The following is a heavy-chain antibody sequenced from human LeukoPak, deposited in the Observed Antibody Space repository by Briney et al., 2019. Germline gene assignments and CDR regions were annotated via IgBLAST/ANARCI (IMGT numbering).Heavy chain of an antibody. V-gene: IGHV3-23*01. J-gene: IGHJ4*02. CDR1: GFTFSSSG. Sequence: GGSLRHSCAASGFTFSSSGMAWVRQAPGKGPEWVSAISGNGDLTYYADSVKGRFTISRDNSKNTLFLQMNSLGAEDTAAYYCAKIIPGGPRSYYYWGQGTLITVSS. D-gene: IGHD3-10*01. CDR2: ISGNGDLT. CDR3: AKIIPGGPRSYYY.